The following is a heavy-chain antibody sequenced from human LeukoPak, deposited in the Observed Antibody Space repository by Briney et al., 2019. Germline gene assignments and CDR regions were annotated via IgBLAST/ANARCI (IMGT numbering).Heavy chain of an antibody. D-gene: IGHD1-1*01. CDR3: ASTGTGGGGAFDI. CDR1: GGSISSYY. J-gene: IGHJ3*02. V-gene: IGHV4-59*08. Sequence: PSETLSLTCTVSGGSISSYYWSWIRQPPGKGLEWIGYIYYSGSTNYNPSLKSRVTISVDTSKNQFFLKLSSVTAADTAVYYCASTGTGGGGAFDIWGQGTMVTVSS. CDR2: IYYSGST.